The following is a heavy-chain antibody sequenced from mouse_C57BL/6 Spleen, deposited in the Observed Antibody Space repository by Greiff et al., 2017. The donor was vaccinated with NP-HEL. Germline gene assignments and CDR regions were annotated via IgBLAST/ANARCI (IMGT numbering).Heavy chain of an antibody. Sequence: QVQLQQSGPELVKPGASVKISCKASGYAFSSSWMNWVKQRPGKGLEWIGRIYPGDGDTNYNGKFKGKATLTAYKSSSTAYMQLSSLTSEDSAVYFCARTSYYDYDGDYYAMDYWGQGTSVTVSS. D-gene: IGHD2-4*01. V-gene: IGHV1-82*01. CDR1: GYAFSSSW. CDR3: ARTSYYDYDGDYYAMDY. CDR2: IYPGDGDT. J-gene: IGHJ4*01.